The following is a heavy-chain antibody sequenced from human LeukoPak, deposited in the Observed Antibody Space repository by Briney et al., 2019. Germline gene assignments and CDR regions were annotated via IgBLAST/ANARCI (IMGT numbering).Heavy chain of an antibody. CDR3: ARRSLELRN. V-gene: IGHV4-34*01. D-gene: IGHD1-7*01. Sequence: SETLSLTCAVYGGSFSGYYWSWIRQPPGKGLEWIGEINHSGSTNYNPSLNSRVTISVDTSKNQYSLKLSSVTAADTAVYYWARRSLELRNWGQGTVVTVSS. J-gene: IGHJ4*02. CDR1: GGSFSGYY. CDR2: INHSGST.